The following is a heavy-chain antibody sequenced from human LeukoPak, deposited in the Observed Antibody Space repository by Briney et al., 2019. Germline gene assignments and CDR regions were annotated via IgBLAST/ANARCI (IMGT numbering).Heavy chain of an antibody. CDR2: ISPRGDIT. CDR3: AKHTGSGSYYPFDY. D-gene: IGHD3-10*01. V-gene: IGHV3-23*01. J-gene: IGHJ4*02. CDR1: GFTFSSHG. Sequence: PGGTLRLSCAASGFTFSSHGMNWVRQAPGKGLEWVSGISPRGDITYYADSVKGRFTISRDNSKNTLYLEVISLTVEDTAVYYCAKHTGSGSYYPFDYWGQGTLVTVSS.